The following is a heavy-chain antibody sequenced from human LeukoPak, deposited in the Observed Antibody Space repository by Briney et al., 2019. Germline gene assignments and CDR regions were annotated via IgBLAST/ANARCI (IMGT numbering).Heavy chain of an antibody. CDR3: ARDYIAVSARGTEYFQH. CDR2: ITWNGGST. D-gene: IGHD6-19*01. CDR1: GFTFDDYG. V-gene: IGHV3-20*04. J-gene: IGHJ1*01. Sequence: GGSLRHSCAASGFTFDDYGMIWVRQAPGKGLEWVSGITWNGGSTAYADSVKGRFTISRDNAKNSLYLQMNSLRAEDTAFYYCARDYIAVSARGTEYFQHWGQGTLVTVSS.